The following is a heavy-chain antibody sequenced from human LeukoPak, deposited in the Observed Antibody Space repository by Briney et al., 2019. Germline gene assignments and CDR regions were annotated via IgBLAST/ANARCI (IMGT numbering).Heavy chain of an antibody. J-gene: IGHJ4*02. Sequence: PGGSLRLSCAASGFTFSSYWMSWVRQAPGKGLEWVANIKQDGSEKYYVDSVKGRFTISRDNAKNSLYLQMNSLRAEDTAVYYCVRVQIPPKIWYSSSHGTTSYFDYWGQGTLVTVSS. D-gene: IGHD6-13*01. V-gene: IGHV3-7*01. CDR3: VRVQIPPKIWYSSSHGTTSYFDY. CDR1: GFTFSSYW. CDR2: IKQDGSEK.